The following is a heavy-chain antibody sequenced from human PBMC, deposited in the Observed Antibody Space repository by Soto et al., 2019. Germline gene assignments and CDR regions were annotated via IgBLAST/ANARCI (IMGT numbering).Heavy chain of an antibody. D-gene: IGHD2-2*01. CDR3: ARGGGSTKVDY. J-gene: IGHJ4*02. Sequence: QVQLQESGPGLVKPSQTLSLTCTVSGGSITSSGYYWSWIRQHPGEGLEWIGFTSNSGSTSYNPSLKCRVTISLDTSSNQFSLNLKSVTAADTAVYYCARGGGSTKVDYWGQGTLVTVSP. CDR2: TSNSGST. CDR1: GGSITSSGYY. V-gene: IGHV4-31*03.